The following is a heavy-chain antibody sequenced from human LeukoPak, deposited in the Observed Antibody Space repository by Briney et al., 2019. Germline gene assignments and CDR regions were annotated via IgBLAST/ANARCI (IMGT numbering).Heavy chain of an antibody. CDR1: GGSISSYY. D-gene: IGHD3-3*01. J-gene: IGHJ4*02. CDR3: ARAFGDFWSGYYGFDY. V-gene: IGHV4-4*07. Sequence: PSETLSLTCTVSGGSISSYYWSWIRQPAGKGLEWIGRIYTSGSTNYNPSLKSRVTMSVDTSKNQFSLKLSSVTAADTAVYYCARAFGDFWSGYYGFDYWGQGTLVTVSS. CDR2: IYTSGST.